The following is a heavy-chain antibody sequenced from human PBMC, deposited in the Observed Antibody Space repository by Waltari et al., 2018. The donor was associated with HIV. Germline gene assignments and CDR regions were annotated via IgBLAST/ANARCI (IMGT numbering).Heavy chain of an antibody. CDR2: VWYDGKNK. CDR1: GFPFCSYG. V-gene: IGHV3-33*01. Sequence: QVQLVESGGGVVHPGRSLRLPFAAPGFPFCSYGMHWVRQAPGKGLEWLAVVWYDGKNKYYADSVKGRFTVSRDNSKNTLFLQMNSLRVDDTAVYYCARTPYDTGGYCFDYWGQGTLVTVSS. CDR3: ARTPYDTGGYCFDY. D-gene: IGHD3-22*01. J-gene: IGHJ4*02.